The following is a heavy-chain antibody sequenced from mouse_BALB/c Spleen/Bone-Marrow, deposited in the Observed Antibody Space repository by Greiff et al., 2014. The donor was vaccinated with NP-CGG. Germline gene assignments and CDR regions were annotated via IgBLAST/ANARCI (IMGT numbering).Heavy chain of an antibody. D-gene: IGHD1-1*01. J-gene: IGHJ2*01. CDR2: ISSGSSTI. CDR1: GFTFSSFG. V-gene: IGHV5-17*02. Sequence: EVQGVESGGGLVQPGGSRKLSCAASGFTFSSFGMHCVRQAPEKGLEWVAYISSGSSTIYYADTVMGRFTISRDNPKNTLFLQMTSLRSEDTAMYYCARSGSSSGYFDYWGQGTTLTVSS. CDR3: ARSGSSSGYFDY.